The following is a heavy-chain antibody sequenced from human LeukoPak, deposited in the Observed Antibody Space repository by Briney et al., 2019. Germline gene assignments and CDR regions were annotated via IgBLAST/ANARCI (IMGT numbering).Heavy chain of an antibody. CDR2: ISGNGDT. D-gene: IGHD3-10*01. J-gene: IGHJ4*02. CDR1: GFTFSSYA. V-gene: IGHV3-23*01. Sequence: GGSLRHSCAASGFTFSSYAMGWVRQAPGKGLEWVSAISGNGDTYYADSVKGRITISRDNAKNSLYLQMNSLRAEDTAAYYCARDYGSGSYEVNFDYWGQGTLVTVSS. CDR3: ARDYGSGSYEVNFDY.